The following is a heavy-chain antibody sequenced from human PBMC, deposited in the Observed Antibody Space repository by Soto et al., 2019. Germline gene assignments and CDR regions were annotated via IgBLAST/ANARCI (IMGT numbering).Heavy chain of an antibody. D-gene: IGHD3-22*01. J-gene: IGHJ4*02. CDR1: GGSISSYY. V-gene: IGHV4-59*01. Sequence: PSETLSLTCTVSGGSISSYYWSWIRQPPGKGLEWIGYIYYSGSTNYNPSLKSRVTISVDTSKNQFSLKLSSVTAADTAVYYCARDYYDSSGYYYGFGYWGQGTLVTVSS. CDR2: IYYSGST. CDR3: ARDYYDSSGYYYGFGY.